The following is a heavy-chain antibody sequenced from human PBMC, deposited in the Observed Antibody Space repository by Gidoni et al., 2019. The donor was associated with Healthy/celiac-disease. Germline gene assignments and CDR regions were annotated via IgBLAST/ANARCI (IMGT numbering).Heavy chain of an antibody. D-gene: IGHD5-18*01. Sequence: QVQLQESGPGLVKPSQTLSLTCTVPGGSISSGDYYWSWIRQPPGKGLEWIGYIYYSGSTYYNPSLKSRVTISVDTSKNQFSLKLSSVTAADTAVYYCASVRRGYSYGKSLGYAFDIWGQGTMVTVSS. CDR3: ASVRRGYSYGKSLGYAFDI. V-gene: IGHV4-30-4*01. CDR1: GGSISSGDYY. CDR2: IYYSGST. J-gene: IGHJ3*02.